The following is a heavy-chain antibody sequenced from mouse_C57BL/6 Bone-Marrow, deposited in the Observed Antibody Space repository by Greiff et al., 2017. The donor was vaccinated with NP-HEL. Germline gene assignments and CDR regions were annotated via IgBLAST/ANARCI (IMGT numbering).Heavy chain of an antibody. CDR3: ARVFYDGYPAWFAY. Sequence: QVQLQQSGPGLVQPSQSLSITCTVSGFSLTSYGVHWVRQSPGKGLEWLGVIWSGGSTDYNAAFISRLSISKDNSKSQVFFKMNSLQADDTAIYYCARVFYDGYPAWFAYWGQGTLVTVSA. J-gene: IGHJ3*01. CDR2: IWSGGST. D-gene: IGHD2-3*01. CDR1: GFSLTSYG. V-gene: IGHV2-2*01.